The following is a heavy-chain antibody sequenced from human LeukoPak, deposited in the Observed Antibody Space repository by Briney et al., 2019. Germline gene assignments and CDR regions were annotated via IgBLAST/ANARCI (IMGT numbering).Heavy chain of an antibody. D-gene: IGHD1-26*01. CDR3: ARDLISGPYTFDY. Sequence: PGGSLRLSCAASGFTFSSFGMNWVRQAPGKGLEWVSYISSGPFTTFYADSVKGRFTISRDNAKNSLFLQMNGLRDEDTALYYCARDLISGPYTFDYWGRGTLVTVSS. CDR2: ISSGPFTT. J-gene: IGHJ4*02. V-gene: IGHV3-48*02. CDR1: GFTFSSFG.